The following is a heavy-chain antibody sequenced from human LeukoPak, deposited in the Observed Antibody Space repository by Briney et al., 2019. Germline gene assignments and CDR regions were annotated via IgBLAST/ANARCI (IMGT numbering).Heavy chain of an antibody. V-gene: IGHV3-30*02. CDR3: ATKRGNSGYLES. CDR1: RLTFRNYG. Sequence: PGGSLRLSCVVSRLTFRNYGMHWVRQAPGKGLEWVAFVEYDGGDKYYTDSVKGRFTISRDNSRKTLYLQMNSLTTEDTAVYYCATKRGNSGYLESWGQGTLVTVSS. J-gene: IGHJ4*02. CDR2: VEYDGGDK. D-gene: IGHD2/OR15-2a*01.